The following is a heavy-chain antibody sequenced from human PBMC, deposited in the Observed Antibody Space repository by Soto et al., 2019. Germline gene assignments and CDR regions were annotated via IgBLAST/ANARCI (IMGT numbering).Heavy chain of an antibody. D-gene: IGHD6-19*01. J-gene: IGHJ4*02. CDR1: GDSVSSTSTA. V-gene: IGHV6-1*01. CDR3: ARGSYYSGWV. CDR2: TYYRSKWYS. Sequence: SPTLSLTCAISGDSVSSTSTAWSWIRQSPSRGLEWLGRTYYRSKWYSDYAVSVKSRITLNPDTSKNLFSLQLKSVTPEDTAVYYCARGSYYSGWVWGQGTLVTVSS.